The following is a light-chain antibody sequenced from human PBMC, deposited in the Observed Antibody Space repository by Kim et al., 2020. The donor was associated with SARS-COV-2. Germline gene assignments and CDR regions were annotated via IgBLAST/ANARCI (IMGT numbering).Light chain of an antibody. Sequence: QSALTQPRSLSGSPGQSVTVSCTGTSSDVGAYNYVSWYQQHPGKAPKLILYDFTQRPSGVPDRFSGSKSGNTAPLTISGLQAEDEADYFCCSYAGSSTFNVFGTGTKVTVL. J-gene: IGLJ1*01. CDR3: CSYAGSSTFNV. V-gene: IGLV2-11*01. CDR2: DFT. CDR1: SSDVGAYNY.